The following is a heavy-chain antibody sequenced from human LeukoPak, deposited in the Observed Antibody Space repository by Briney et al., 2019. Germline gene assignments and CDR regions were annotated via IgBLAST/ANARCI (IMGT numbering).Heavy chain of an antibody. D-gene: IGHD3-10*01. V-gene: IGHV3-23*01. CDR3: AKDQFRSPYYYGSGSQNPLDY. J-gene: IGHJ4*02. CDR2: ISGSGGST. CDR1: GFTFSSYA. Sequence: GGSLRLSCAASGFTFSSYAMSWARQAPGKGLEWVSAISGSGGSTYYADSVKGRFTISRDNSKNTLYLQMNSLRAEDTAVYYCAKDQFRSPYYYGSGSQNPLDYWGQGTLVTVSS.